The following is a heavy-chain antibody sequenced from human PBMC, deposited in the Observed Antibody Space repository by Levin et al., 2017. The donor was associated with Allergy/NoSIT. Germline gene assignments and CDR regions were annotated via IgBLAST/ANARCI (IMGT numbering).Heavy chain of an antibody. V-gene: IGHV4-59*01. CDR1: GGSISSFY. Sequence: TSETLSLTCTVSGGSISSFYWSWIRQPPGKGLEWIGHIYYSGATKYNPSLKSRVTISVDTSKNQFSLKLNSVTAADTAVYYCARDRVIPATGNQVYYYGLDVWGQGTTVTVSS. CDR3: ARDRVIPATGNQVYYYGLDV. J-gene: IGHJ6*02. CDR2: IYYSGAT. D-gene: IGHD6-13*01.